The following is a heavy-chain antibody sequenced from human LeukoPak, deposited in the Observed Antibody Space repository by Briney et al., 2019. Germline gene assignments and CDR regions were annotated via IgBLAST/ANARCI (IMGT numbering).Heavy chain of an antibody. Sequence: GGSLRLSCAASGLMSDNYGIHWVRQAPGKGLEWVAVIWYDGSREEYGDSVKGRFTISRDFSKRTVYLQMNSIRDEDTAVYYCARDYWNQSRLVTTILYYFDLWGQGTPVTVSS. J-gene: IGHJ4*02. CDR1: GLMSDNYG. CDR3: ARDYWNQSRLVTTILYYFDL. V-gene: IGHV3-33*01. D-gene: IGHD2-21*02. CDR2: IWYDGSRE.